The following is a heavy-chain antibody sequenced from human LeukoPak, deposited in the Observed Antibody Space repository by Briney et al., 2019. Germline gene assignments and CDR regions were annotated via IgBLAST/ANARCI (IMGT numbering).Heavy chain of an antibody. CDR2: ISNSGDT. J-gene: IGHJ5*02. CDR3: ARDGGIVGTTTWFDP. V-gene: IGHV4-59*01. CDR1: GGSISRYL. Sequence: PSETLSLTCGVSGGSISRYLWSWIRQPPGKGLEWIGFISNSGDTKYNPSLKSRVTISVDMSKNQFSLNLRSVTAADTAVYYCARDGGIVGTTTWFDPWGQGTLVTVSS. D-gene: IGHD1-26*01.